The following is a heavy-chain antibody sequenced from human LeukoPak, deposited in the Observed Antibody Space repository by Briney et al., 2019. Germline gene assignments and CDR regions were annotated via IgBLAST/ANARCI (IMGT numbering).Heavy chain of an antibody. D-gene: IGHD6-19*01. V-gene: IGHV3-11*01. CDR3: GKGSLAVAATPLDF. Sequence: GGSLRLSCTASGFDFSNSFMSWVRQAPGKGLEWISYISSRSTTIYYADSVKGRFTISRDNGKNTVYLQMNNLRVDDTAVFYCGKGSLAVAATPLDFWGQGTLVTDSS. CDR1: GFDFSNSF. CDR2: ISSRSTTI. J-gene: IGHJ4*02.